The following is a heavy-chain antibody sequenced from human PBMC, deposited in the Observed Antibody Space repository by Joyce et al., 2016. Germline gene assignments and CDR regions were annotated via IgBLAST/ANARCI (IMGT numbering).Heavy chain of an antibody. D-gene: IGHD2-15*01. Sequence: SLTCSVSGGSISTYYWSWIRQTPGKGLEWLGHIHYAGSTKYNPSLKSRVTISVDTSKNQFSLKLNSVTAADTAVYYCAKDLYSTSSQNYYCGMDVWGQGTTVTVSS. CDR3: AKDLYSTSSQNYYCGMDV. J-gene: IGHJ6*02. V-gene: IGHV4-59*01. CDR2: IHYAGST. CDR1: GGSISTYY.